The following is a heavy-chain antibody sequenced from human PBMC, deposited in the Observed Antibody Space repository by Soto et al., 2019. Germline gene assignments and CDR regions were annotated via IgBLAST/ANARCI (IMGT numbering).Heavy chain of an antibody. J-gene: IGHJ3*02. CDR2: IYPGDSDT. Sequence: VESLKISFNGSGYSFTSYWIGWVGQMPWKGLEWMGIIYPGDSDTRYSPSFQGQVTISADKSISTAYLQWSSLKASDTVMYYCARHRSSGYYLGAFDIWGQGTMVTVSS. D-gene: IGHD3-22*01. CDR1: GYSFTSYW. CDR3: ARHRSSGYYLGAFDI. V-gene: IGHV5-51*01.